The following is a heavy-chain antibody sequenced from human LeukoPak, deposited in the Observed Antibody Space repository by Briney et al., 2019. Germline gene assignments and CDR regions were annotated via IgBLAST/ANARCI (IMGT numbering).Heavy chain of an antibody. J-gene: IGHJ6*02. CDR1: GFTFSSYA. CDR3: AKVVAGTFYYYYGMDV. Sequence: GGSLRLSCAASGFTFSSYAMHWVRQAPGKGLEYVSAISSNGGSTYYANSVKGRFTISRDNSKNTLYLQMGSLRAEDMAVYYCAKVVAGTFYYYYGMDVWGQGTTVTVSS. D-gene: IGHD2-15*01. V-gene: IGHV3-64*01. CDR2: ISSNGGST.